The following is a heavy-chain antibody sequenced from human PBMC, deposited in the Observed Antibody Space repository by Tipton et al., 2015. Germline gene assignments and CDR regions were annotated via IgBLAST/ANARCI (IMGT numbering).Heavy chain of an antibody. J-gene: IGHJ6*02. Sequence: TLSLTCAVSAYSISSDYYWGWIRQPPGKGLEWIGSISHSGNTYYNPSLKSRVTISADTSENRFSLRLTSVTAADTAVYFCARDLEHGMDVWGQGTTVTVSS. CDR3: ARDLEHGMDV. CDR2: ISHSGNT. CDR1: AYSISSDYY. V-gene: IGHV4-38-2*02.